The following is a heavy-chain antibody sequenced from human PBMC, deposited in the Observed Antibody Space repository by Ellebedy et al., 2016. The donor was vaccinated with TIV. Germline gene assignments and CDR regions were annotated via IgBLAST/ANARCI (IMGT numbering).Heavy chain of an antibody. CDR1: GGFITSSDSY. CDR2: IEYSGNI. D-gene: IGHD1-26*01. Sequence: MPSETLSLTCTVSGGFITSSDSYWGWIRQPPGKGLEWIATIEYSGNIYYNASLKSRVIISADISKNQFSLQVSSLTAADTAVYYCARVKATGDQARGLNDAWGQGTLVTVSS. CDR3: ARVKATGDQARGLNDA. V-gene: IGHV4-39*01. J-gene: IGHJ5*02.